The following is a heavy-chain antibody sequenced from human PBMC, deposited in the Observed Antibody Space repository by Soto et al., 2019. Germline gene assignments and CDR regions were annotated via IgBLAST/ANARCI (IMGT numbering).Heavy chain of an antibody. CDR3: ARARDYDYYYMDV. Sequence: RASVKVSCKASGGTFSSYTISWVRQAPGQGLEWMGRIIPILGIANYAQKFQGRVTMTRNTSISTAYMELSSLRSEDTAVYYCARARDYDYYYMDVWGKGTTVTVSS. J-gene: IGHJ6*03. CDR2: IIPILGIA. CDR1: GGTFSSYT. V-gene: IGHV1-69*02.